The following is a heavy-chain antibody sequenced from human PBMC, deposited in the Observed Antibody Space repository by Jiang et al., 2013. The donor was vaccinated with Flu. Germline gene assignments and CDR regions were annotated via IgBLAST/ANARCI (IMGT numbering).Heavy chain of an antibody. CDR1: GYTFTGHY. CDR2: INPKSGDT. D-gene: IGHD3-16*02. J-gene: IGHJ3*02. V-gene: IGHV1-2*02. Sequence: QLVESGAEVKKPGASVKVSCKASGYTFTGHYMHWLRQAPGQGLEWMGWINPKSGDTNYAQKFQGRVTMTRDTSINTAHMELSRLRSDDTAVYYCARVFGHNSYDYVWGSFRIHDAFDIWDQGTMVTVSS. CDR3: ARVFGHNSYDYVWGSFRIHDAFDI.